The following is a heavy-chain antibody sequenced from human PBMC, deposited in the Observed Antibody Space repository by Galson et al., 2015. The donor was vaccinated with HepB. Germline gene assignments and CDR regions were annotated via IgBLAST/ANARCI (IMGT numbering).Heavy chain of an antibody. CDR2: IYHSGST. J-gene: IGHJ4*02. CDR3: ARWARMVSSSSPAFDY. CDR1: GGSISSSNW. Sequence: SETLSLTCAVSGGSISSSNWWSWVRQPPGKGLEWIGEIYHSGSTNYNPSLKSRVTISVDKSKNQFSLKLSFVTAADTAVYYCARWARMVSSSSPAFDYWGQGTLVTVSS. V-gene: IGHV4-4*02. D-gene: IGHD6-6*01.